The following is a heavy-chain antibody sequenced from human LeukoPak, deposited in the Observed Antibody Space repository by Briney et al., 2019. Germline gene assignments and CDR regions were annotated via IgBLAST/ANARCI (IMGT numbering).Heavy chain of an antibody. CDR3: AKQGPGWYPYYFDY. CDR2: ISSTGGMT. J-gene: IGHJ4*02. Sequence: GGSLRLSCAASGFTFNNYAMSWVRQAPGKGLEWVSAISSTGGMTFYADSVKGRFTISRDDSTNTMSLHMNSLRGEDTAVYYCAKQGPGWYPYYFDYWGQGTRVTVSS. V-gene: IGHV3-23*01. D-gene: IGHD6-19*01. CDR1: GFTFNNYA.